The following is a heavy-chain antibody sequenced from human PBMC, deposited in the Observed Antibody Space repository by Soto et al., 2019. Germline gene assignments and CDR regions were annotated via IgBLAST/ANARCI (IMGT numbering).Heavy chain of an antibody. J-gene: IGHJ4*02. D-gene: IGHD3-10*01. CDR1: GGSVSSSSYY. CDR2: IYYSGST. V-gene: IGHV4-39*01. CDR3: ARLVGGLLWFGELTFDY. Sequence: SETLSLTCTVSGGSVSSSSYYWGWIRQPPGKGLEWIGSIYYSGSTYYNPSLKSRVTISVDTSKNQFSLKLSSVTAADTAVYYCARLVGGLLWFGELTFDYWGQGTLVTVSS.